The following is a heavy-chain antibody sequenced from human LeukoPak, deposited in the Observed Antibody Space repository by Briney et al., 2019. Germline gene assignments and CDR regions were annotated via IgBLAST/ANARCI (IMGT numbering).Heavy chain of an antibody. Sequence: SETLSLTCAVSGGSISSGGYSWSWIRQPPGKGLEWIGYIYHSGSTYYNPSLKSRVTISVDRSKNQFSLKLSSVTAADTAVYCCARGSEQQLVPDAFDIWGQGTMVTVSS. CDR2: IYHSGST. CDR1: GGSISSGGYS. V-gene: IGHV4-30-2*01. D-gene: IGHD6-13*01. CDR3: ARGSEQQLVPDAFDI. J-gene: IGHJ3*02.